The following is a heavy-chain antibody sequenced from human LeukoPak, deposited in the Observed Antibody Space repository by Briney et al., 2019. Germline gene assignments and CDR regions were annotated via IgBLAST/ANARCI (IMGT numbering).Heavy chain of an antibody. J-gene: IGHJ5*02. CDR1: GYSISSGYY. CDR2: IYHSGNT. D-gene: IGHD6-13*01. Sequence: SETLSLTCTVSGYSISSGYYWGWIRQPPGKGLEWIGNIYHSGNTYYNPSLKSRVTVSLDMSKDQFSLKLNSVTAADTALYYCARAYSSSWYWNWFDPWGQGTLVTVSS. CDR3: ARAYSSSWYWNWFDP. V-gene: IGHV4-38-2*02.